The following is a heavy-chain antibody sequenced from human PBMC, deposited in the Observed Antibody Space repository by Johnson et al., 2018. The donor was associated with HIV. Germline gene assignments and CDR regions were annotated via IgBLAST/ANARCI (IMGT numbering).Heavy chain of an antibody. V-gene: IGHV3-30*02. J-gene: IGHJ3*02. CDR3: AKGGANDAFDI. Sequence: QVQLMESGGGVVQPGRSLRLSCAASGFTFSSYGMHWVRQAPGKGLEWVAFIRYDGSNKYYADSVKGRFTISRDNSKNTLYLQMNSLRAEDTAVYYCAKGGANDAFDIWGQGTMVTVSS. CDR1: GFTFSSYG. D-gene: IGHD3-16*01. CDR2: IRYDGSNK.